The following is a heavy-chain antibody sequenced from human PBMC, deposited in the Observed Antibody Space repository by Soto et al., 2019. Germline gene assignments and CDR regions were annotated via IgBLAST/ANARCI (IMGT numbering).Heavy chain of an antibody. D-gene: IGHD3-10*01. Sequence: PSETLSLTCTVSGGSISSSSYYWGWIRQPPGKGQEWIGSIYYSGSTYYKPSLKSRVTISVDTSKNQFSLKLSSVTAAYTAVYYCARPMVRGVIKAPFDYWGQGTLVTVSS. V-gene: IGHV4-39*01. J-gene: IGHJ4*02. CDR2: IYYSGST. CDR3: ARPMVRGVIKAPFDY. CDR1: GGSISSSSYY.